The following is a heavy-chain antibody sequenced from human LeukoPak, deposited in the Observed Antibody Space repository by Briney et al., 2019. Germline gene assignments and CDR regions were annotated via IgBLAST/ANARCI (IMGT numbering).Heavy chain of an antibody. D-gene: IGHD3-10*01. CDR2: ISSSSSYI. V-gene: IGHV3-21*01. J-gene: IGHJ5*02. CDR1: GFTFSSYS. CDR3: AREKAGGGFDP. Sequence: GGSLRLSCAASGFTFSSYSMNWVRQAPGKGLEWVSSISSSSSYIYYADSVKGRFTISRDNAKNSPYLQMNSLRAEDTAVYYCAREKAGGGFDPWGQGTLVTVSS.